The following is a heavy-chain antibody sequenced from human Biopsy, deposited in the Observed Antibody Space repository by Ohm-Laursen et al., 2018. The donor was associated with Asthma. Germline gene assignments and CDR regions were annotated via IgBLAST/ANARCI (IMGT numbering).Heavy chain of an antibody. V-gene: IGHV3-21*01. J-gene: IGHJ1*01. CDR1: GFSFNSYG. D-gene: IGHD1-26*01. CDR2: ISTASSFI. CDR3: ARIGPEWELPGREYSLHH. Sequence: SLRLSCSASGFSFNSYGMHWVRQIPGKGLEWVASISTASSFIYYADSVRGRFTTSRDNARNSVYLQMNSLRAEDTALYYCARIGPEWELPGREYSLHHWGEGTLVTVSS.